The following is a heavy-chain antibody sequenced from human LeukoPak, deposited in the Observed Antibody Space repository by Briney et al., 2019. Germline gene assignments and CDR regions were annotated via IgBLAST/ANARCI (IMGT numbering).Heavy chain of an antibody. V-gene: IGHV3-69-1*01. D-gene: IGHD2-15*01. CDR1: RFTFSNYN. J-gene: IGHJ5*02. CDR3: AGGGNWFDP. Sequence: GGSLRLSCAASRFTFSNYNFYWIRQPPGKGLEWASDINTGSSMYYADSVRGRFTVSRDNAKNSLYLQMNSLRAEDTALYYCAGGGNWFDPWGQGTLVTVSS. CDR2: INTGSSM.